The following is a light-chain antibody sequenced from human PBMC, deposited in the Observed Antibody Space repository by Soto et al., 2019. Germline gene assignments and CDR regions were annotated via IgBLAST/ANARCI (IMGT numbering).Light chain of an antibody. J-gene: IGKJ4*01. CDR3: QQYQKWPLT. V-gene: IGKV3-15*01. CDR1: QSVSSN. CDR2: GAS. Sequence: EIVMTQSPATLSVSPGERATLSCRASQSVSSNLAWYQHKPGQAPRLLIYGASIRATGVPAKFSGSGSGTGFTLTISSLQSEDFAVYYCQQYQKWPLTFGGGTKAEIK.